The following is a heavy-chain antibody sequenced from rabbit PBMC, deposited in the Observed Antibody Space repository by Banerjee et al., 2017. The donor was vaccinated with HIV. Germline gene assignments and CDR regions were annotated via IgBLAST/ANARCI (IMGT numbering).Heavy chain of an antibody. CDR3: ARDTGYDGYSL. Sequence: QEQLVESGGGLVKPGASLTLTCTASGFSFSSGYDMCWVRQAPGKGPEWIACIYAGSSGSTYYASWAKGRFTISKTSSTTVTLQMTSLTAADTATYFCARDTGYDGYSLWGPGTLVTVS. CDR2: IYAGSSGST. V-gene: IGHV1S45*01. D-gene: IGHD7-1*01. CDR1: GFSFSSGYD. J-gene: IGHJ6*01.